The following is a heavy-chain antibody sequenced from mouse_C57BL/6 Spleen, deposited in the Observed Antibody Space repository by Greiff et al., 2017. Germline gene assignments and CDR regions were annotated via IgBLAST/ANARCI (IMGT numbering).Heavy chain of an antibody. Sequence: QVKLKESDAELVKPGASVKISCTVSGYTFTDHTIHWMKQRPEQGLEWIGYIYPRDGSTKYNEKFKGKATLTTDKSSSTAYMQLNSLTSEDSAVYFCARRRGRNYVYAMDYWGQGTSVTVSS. V-gene: IGHV1-78*01. CDR3: ARRRGRNYVYAMDY. CDR2: IYPRDGST. J-gene: IGHJ4*01. CDR1: GYTFTDHT. D-gene: IGHD1-1*01.